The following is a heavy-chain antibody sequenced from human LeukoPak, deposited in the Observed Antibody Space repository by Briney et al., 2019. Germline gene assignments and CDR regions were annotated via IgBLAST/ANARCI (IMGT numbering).Heavy chain of an antibody. J-gene: IGHJ1*01. V-gene: IGHV4-61*01. CDR3: ASNDILTGYGLQH. CDR2: IYYSGST. CDR1: GXSVNSGIYY. Sequence: NPSETLSLTCNVSGXSVNSGIYYWSWIRQPPGKGLEWIGYIYYSGSTNYNPSLKSRVTISVDTSKNQFSLKLSSVTAADTAEYYCASNDILTGYGLQHWGQGTLVTVSS. D-gene: IGHD3-9*01.